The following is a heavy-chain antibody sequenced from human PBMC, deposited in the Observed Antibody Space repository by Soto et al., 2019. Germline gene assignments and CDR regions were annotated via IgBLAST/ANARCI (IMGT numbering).Heavy chain of an antibody. CDR2: VKSDGTTA. D-gene: IGHD2-15*01. V-gene: IGHV3-74*01. J-gene: IGHJ4*02. CDR3: ASLFASTYSPRPFDF. CDR1: GFASASYG. Sequence: GGSPRRYCEAAGFASASYGTHGGRQAPGKGLVWVAGVKSDGTTATYADPVRGRCTISRDNAKNTLYLQMNSLSVEDTAVYYCASLFASTYSPRPFDFWGQGT.